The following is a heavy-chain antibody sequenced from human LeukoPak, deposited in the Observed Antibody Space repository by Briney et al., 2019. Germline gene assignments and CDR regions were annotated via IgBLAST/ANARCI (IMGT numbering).Heavy chain of an antibody. CDR1: GASISNYY. CDR3: ARSRSRYSSLTGSDL. Sequence: PSETLSLTCTVSGASISNYYWSWIRQPPGRGLEWIRYIYYSGSTNYNPSLKSRVTISVDTSKNQFSLKLYSVTDADTAVYYCARSRSRYSSLTGSDLWGRGTLVTVSS. D-gene: IGHD6-6*01. CDR2: IYYSGST. J-gene: IGHJ2*01. V-gene: IGHV4-59*01.